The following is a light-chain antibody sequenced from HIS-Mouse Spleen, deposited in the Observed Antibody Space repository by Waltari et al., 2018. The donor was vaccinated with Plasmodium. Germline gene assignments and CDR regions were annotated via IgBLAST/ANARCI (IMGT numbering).Light chain of an antibody. J-gene: IGLJ3*02. CDR3: YSTDSSGNHRV. CDR1: ALPKKY. Sequence: SYELTQPPSVSVSPGQTARITSSGDALPKKYAYWYQKKSGQAPVLVSYEDSKRPSGIPERFSGSSSGTMATLTISGAQVEDEADYYCYSTDSSGNHRVFGGGTKLTVL. CDR2: EDS. V-gene: IGLV3-10*01.